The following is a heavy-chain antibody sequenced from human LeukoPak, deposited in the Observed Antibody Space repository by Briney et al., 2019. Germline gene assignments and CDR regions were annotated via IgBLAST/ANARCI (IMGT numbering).Heavy chain of an antibody. J-gene: IGHJ3*02. D-gene: IGHD3-3*01. CDR3: ARDRATYYDFWSGYLVLDAFDI. Sequence: ASVKVSCKASGYTFTSYGISWVRQAPGQGLEWMGWISAYNGNTNYAQKLLGRVTMTTDTSTSTAYMELRSLRSDDTAVYYCARDRATYYDFWSGYLVLDAFDIWGQGTMVTVSS. CDR2: ISAYNGNT. V-gene: IGHV1-18*01. CDR1: GYTFTSYG.